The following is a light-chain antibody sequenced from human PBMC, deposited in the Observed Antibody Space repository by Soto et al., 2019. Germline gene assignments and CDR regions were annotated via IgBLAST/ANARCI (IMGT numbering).Light chain of an antibody. CDR1: QSVSSN. Sequence: EIMLTQSPATLSVSPGERVTLSCRASQSVSSNLAWYQQKGGQAPRLLLYDVSTRATDIPARFSGSGSGTDFTLTISNLQSEDFAVYYCLQYKNGVLTFGGGTKVDNK. V-gene: IGKV3-15*01. CDR3: LQYKNGVLT. J-gene: IGKJ4*01. CDR2: DVS.